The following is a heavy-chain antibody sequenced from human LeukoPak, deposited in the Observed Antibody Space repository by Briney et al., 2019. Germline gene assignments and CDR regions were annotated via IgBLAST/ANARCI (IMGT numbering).Heavy chain of an antibody. CDR3: AKGRSGYYLVFDY. CDR2: ISGSGGST. J-gene: IGHJ4*02. Sequence: TGGPLRLSCAASGFTFSSYAMSWVRQAPGKGMEWVSAISGSGGSTYYADSVKGRFTISRDHSKNTLYLQMNSLRAEDTAVYYCAKGRSGYYLVFDYWGQGTLVTVSS. D-gene: IGHD3-22*01. V-gene: IGHV3-23*01. CDR1: GFTFSSYA.